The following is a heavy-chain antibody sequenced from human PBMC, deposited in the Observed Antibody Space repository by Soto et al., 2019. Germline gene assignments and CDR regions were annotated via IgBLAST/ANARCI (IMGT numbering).Heavy chain of an antibody. Sequence: KTSETLSLTCTVSGGSISDNYWSWIRQPPGKGLEWIGYIYYSGSTNYNPSLKSRVTISVDTSKNQFSLKLSSVTAADTAVYYCARDIGYCSGGSCYSPVGMDVWGQGTTVTVSS. CDR2: IYYSGST. CDR3: ARDIGYCSGGSCYSPVGMDV. V-gene: IGHV4-59*01. CDR1: GGSISDNY. J-gene: IGHJ6*02. D-gene: IGHD2-15*01.